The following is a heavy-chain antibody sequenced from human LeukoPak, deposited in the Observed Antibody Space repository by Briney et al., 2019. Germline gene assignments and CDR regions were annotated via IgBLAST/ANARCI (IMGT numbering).Heavy chain of an antibody. J-gene: IGHJ4*02. CDR2: ISYDGSNK. Sequence: GGSLRLSCAASGFTFSSYAMHWVRQAPGKGLEWVAVISYDGSNKYYADSVKGRFTISRDNSKNTLYLQMNSLRAEDTAVYYCAKSRTFGGVIVLTSDYWGQGTLVTVSS. CDR3: AKSRTFGGVIVLTSDY. V-gene: IGHV3-30-3*01. D-gene: IGHD3-16*02. CDR1: GFTFSSYA.